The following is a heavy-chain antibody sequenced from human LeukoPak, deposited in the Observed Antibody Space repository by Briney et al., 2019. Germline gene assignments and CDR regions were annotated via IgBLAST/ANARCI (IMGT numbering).Heavy chain of an antibody. CDR1: GFTVSSNY. J-gene: IGHJ4*02. CDR2: FYTGGST. Sequence: HPGGSLRLSCAASGFTVSSNYMSWVRQAPGKGLEWVSVFYTGGSTYYADSVKGRFTISRDNSKNTLYLQMNGLRAADTAVYYCARSSIAAAGPFDCWGQGTLVTVSS. V-gene: IGHV3-53*01. D-gene: IGHD6-13*01. CDR3: ARSSIAAAGPFDC.